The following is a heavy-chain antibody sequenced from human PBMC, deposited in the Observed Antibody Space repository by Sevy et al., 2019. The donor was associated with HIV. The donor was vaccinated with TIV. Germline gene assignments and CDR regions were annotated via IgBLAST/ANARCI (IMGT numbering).Heavy chain of an antibody. Sequence: SETLSLTCTVSGGSINSGDYYWSWIRQPPGKGLEWIGYIFDSGSTYYNPSLRSRLSISVDTSKSQFSLKLDSVTAADTAVYYCARGETWINCFDPWGQGTLVTVSS. CDR1: GGSINSGDYY. CDR3: ARGETWINCFDP. V-gene: IGHV4-30-4*01. J-gene: IGHJ5*02. D-gene: IGHD5-12*01. CDR2: IFDSGST.